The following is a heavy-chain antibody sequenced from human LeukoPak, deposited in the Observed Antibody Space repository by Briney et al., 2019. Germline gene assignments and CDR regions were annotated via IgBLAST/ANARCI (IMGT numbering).Heavy chain of an antibody. CDR2: IYYSGST. D-gene: IGHD5-12*01. Sequence: SETLSLTCTVSGGSISSYYWSWIRQPPGKGLEWIGYIYYSGSTNYNPSLKSRVTISVDTSKNQFPLKLSSVTAADTAVYYCARARSGYDGYYYYYMDVWGKGTTVTVSS. CDR1: GGSISSYY. CDR3: ARARSGYDGYYYYYMDV. J-gene: IGHJ6*03. V-gene: IGHV4-59*01.